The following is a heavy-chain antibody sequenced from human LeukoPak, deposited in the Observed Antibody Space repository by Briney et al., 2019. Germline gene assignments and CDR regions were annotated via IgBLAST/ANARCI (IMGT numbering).Heavy chain of an antibody. Sequence: GGSLRLSCAASGFTFSTYFMSWVRQAPGKGLEWVASMKGDGSEEYYVDSVKGRFTISRDNAKNSLYLQMNSLRAEDTAVYYCARLHCTGGSCYSYSVYWGQGTQVTVSS. V-gene: IGHV3-7*01. CDR2: MKGDGSEE. CDR3: ARLHCTGGSCYSYSVY. CDR1: GFTFSTYF. D-gene: IGHD2-15*01. J-gene: IGHJ4*02.